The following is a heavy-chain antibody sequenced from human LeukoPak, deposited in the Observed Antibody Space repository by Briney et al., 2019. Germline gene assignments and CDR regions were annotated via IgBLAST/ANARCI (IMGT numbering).Heavy chain of an antibody. Sequence: ASVKVSCKASGYTFSNYGVTWVRQAPGQGLEWMGRINPNSGGTDYAQKFQGRVTMTRDTSISTAYMELSSLRSDDTAVYYCARVRAPSFAQGGFDYWGQGTLVTVSS. J-gene: IGHJ4*02. CDR2: INPNSGGT. CDR1: GYTFSNYG. D-gene: IGHD3-16*01. V-gene: IGHV1-2*02. CDR3: ARVRAPSFAQGGFDY.